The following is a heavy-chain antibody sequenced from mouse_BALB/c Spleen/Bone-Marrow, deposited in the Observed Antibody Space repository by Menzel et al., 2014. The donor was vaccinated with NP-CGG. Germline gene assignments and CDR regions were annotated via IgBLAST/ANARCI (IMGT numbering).Heavy chain of an antibody. CDR1: GYTFTSYD. Sequence: VQLVESGPELVKPGALVKISCKASGYTFTSYDINWVKQRPGQGLERIGWIYPGDGSTKYNEKFKGKATLTADKSSSTDYMQLSSLTSENSAVYFCARSGDSSGYGFAYWGQGTLVNVSA. CDR2: IYPGDGST. D-gene: IGHD3-2*01. J-gene: IGHJ3*01. CDR3: ARSGDSSGYGFAY. V-gene: IGHV1S56*01.